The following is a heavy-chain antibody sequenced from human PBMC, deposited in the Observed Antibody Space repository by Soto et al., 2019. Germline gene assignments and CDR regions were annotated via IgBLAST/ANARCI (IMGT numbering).Heavy chain of an antibody. V-gene: IGHV3-23*01. CDR3: ARSGGGYSFDY. CDR1: GFKFSNYA. D-gene: IGHD3-22*01. Sequence: SGGSLRLSCAASGFKFSNYAMSWVRQAPGKGLEWVSLISATGGGTYYADSVKGRFTISRDNSHNTLYLQVHSLTAEDTAVYYCARSGGGYSFDYWGQGTLVTVSS. CDR2: ISATGGGT. J-gene: IGHJ4*02.